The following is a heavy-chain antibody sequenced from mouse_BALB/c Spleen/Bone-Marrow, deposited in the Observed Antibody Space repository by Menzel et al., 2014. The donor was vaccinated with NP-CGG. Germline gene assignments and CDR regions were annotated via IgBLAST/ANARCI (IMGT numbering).Heavy chain of an antibody. D-gene: IGHD1-1*01. CDR1: GFSLTRYG. J-gene: IGHJ1*01. V-gene: IGHV2-9*02. Sequence: QVQLQQSGPGLVAPSQSLSITCTVSGFSLTRYGVHWVRQPPGKGLEWPGLIWAGGSTNYNSALMSRLSISKDNSKSQVFLKMNSLQTDDTAMYYCARKDYGSRGGYFDVWGAGTTVTVSS. CDR2: IWAGGST. CDR3: ARKDYGSRGGYFDV.